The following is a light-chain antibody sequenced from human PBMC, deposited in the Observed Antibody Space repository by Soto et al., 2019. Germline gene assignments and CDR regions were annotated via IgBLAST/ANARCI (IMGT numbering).Light chain of an antibody. CDR1: SSDVGGYNY. CDR2: EVN. J-gene: IGLJ1*01. V-gene: IGLV2-8*01. CDR3: TSYAGGTIV. Sequence: QSVLTQPPSASGSPGQSVTISCTGTSSDVGGYNYVSWYQQYPGKVPKLMVYEVNKRPSGVPDRFSGSTSDNTASLTAAGLDAEDAADYCCTSYAGGTIVFGTGTKLTVL.